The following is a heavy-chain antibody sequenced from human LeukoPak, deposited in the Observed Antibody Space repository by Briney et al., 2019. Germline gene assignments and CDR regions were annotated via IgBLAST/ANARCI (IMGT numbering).Heavy chain of an antibody. CDR1: GFTFSSYE. D-gene: IGHD1-1*01. V-gene: IGHV3-48*03. Sequence: GGSLRLPCAASGFTFSSYEMNWVRQAPGKGLEWVSYISGSGTTIYYADSVKGRFTNSRDNAYNSLYLQMNSLRAEDTAVYYCARVWGTTFDYWGQGTLVTASS. J-gene: IGHJ4*02. CDR2: ISGSGTTI. CDR3: ARVWGTTFDY.